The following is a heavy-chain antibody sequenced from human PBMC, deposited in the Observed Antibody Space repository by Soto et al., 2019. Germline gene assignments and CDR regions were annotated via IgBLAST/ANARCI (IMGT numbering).Heavy chain of an antibody. CDR1: GYSFTSYW. CDR3: ARRARYCSGGSCYQQGHYFDY. D-gene: IGHD2-15*01. CDR2: IYPGDSDT. V-gene: IGHV5-51*01. Sequence: PGESLKISCKGSGYSFTSYWIGWVRQMPGKGLEWMGIIYPGDSDTRYSPSFQGQVTISADKSISTAYLQWSSLKASDTAMYYCARRARYCSGGSCYQQGHYFDYWGQGTLVTVSS. J-gene: IGHJ4*02.